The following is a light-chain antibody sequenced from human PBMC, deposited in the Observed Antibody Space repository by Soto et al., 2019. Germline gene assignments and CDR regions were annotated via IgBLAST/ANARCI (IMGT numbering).Light chain of an antibody. J-gene: IGKJ5*01. CDR3: QQRHMWPIT. CDR1: QSVSSSY. CDR2: GAF. V-gene: IGKV3D-20*02. Sequence: EIVLTQPPGTLSLSPGETATLSCRASQSVSSSYLAWYQQKPGQAPRLLIYGAFNRATGIPARFSGSGSGTDFTLTISSLEPEDSAVYYCQQRHMWPITFGQGTRLEIK.